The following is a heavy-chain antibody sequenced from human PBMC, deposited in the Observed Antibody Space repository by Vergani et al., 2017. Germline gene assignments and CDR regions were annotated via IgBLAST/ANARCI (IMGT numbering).Heavy chain of an antibody. J-gene: IGHJ5*02. CDR1: GGTFSSYA. CDR3: ARDRGFCTNGVCYIWFDR. CDR2: ISAYNGNT. Sequence: QVQLVQSGAEVKKPGSSVKVSCKASGGTFSSYAISWVRQAPGQGLEWLGRISAYNGNTNYAQKLQGRVTMTTDTSTSTAYMELRSLGSDATAVYDCARDRGFCTNGVCYIWFDRWGQGTLVTVSS. V-gene: IGHV1-18*01. D-gene: IGHD2-8*01.